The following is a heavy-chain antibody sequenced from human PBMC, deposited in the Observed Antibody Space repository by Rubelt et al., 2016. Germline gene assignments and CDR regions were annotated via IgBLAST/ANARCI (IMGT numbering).Heavy chain of an antibody. Sequence: QVQVQQWGAGLLKPSETLSLTCAVYGGSFSGYSWSWIRQPPGKGLEWIGKINHIGSTDYNPSLKSRVTISLDTSKNQLSLKLRPVTAADTAVYYCVYGDYGVDYWGQGTLVAVSS. V-gene: IGHV4-34*01. J-gene: IGHJ4*02. CDR2: INHIGST. D-gene: IGHD4-17*01. CDR1: GGSFSGYS. CDR3: VYGDYGVDY.